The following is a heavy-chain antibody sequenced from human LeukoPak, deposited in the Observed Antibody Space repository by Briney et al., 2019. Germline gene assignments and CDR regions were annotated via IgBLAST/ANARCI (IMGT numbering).Heavy chain of an antibody. Sequence: GGSLRLSCAASGFTFSSYAMSWVRQAPGKGLEWVSAISGSGGSSYYADSVKGRFTISRDNSKNTLYLQMNSLRAEDTAVYYCAKDIAVANIRWFDPWGQGTLVTVSS. D-gene: IGHD6-19*01. J-gene: IGHJ5*02. CDR3: AKDIAVANIRWFDP. CDR2: ISGSGGSS. V-gene: IGHV3-23*01. CDR1: GFTFSSYA.